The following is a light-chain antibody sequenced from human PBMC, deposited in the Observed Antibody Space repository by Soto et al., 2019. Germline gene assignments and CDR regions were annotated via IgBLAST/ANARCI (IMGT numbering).Light chain of an antibody. CDR1: ENVRTF. CDR3: HHFGSLPET. CDR2: GAS. Sequence: EVVLTQSPATLSLSPGERATLSCRASENVRTFVDWYQQKPGQAPRLLIYGASNRATGIPARFSGSGSGTDFTLTISNLEPEDFAVYYCHHFGSLPETFGQGTNVE. V-gene: IGKV3-11*01. J-gene: IGKJ1*01.